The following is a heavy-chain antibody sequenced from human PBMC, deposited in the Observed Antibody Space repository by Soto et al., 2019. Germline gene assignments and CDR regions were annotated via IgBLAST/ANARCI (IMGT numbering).Heavy chain of an antibody. CDR1: GFVSTNHN. V-gene: IGHV1-3*01. J-gene: IGHJ4*02. Sequence: QAHLVQSGAEVKMPGDSVQVSCKASGFVSTNHNFHWVRQAPGQSLEWMGRINAGNGNTQYAQNFQGRVTFTSDPSATTAVMELTNLRLEDRAMYYCASDYGSNWRLWGQGTLVSVSS. CDR2: INAGNGNT. CDR3: ASDYGSNWRL. D-gene: IGHD6-19*01.